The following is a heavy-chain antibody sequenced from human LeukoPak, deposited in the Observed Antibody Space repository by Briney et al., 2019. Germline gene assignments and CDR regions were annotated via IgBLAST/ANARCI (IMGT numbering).Heavy chain of an antibody. CDR3: ARHLTYAYCGSDCYFDY. Sequence: PSETLSLTCTVSGGSISSYYWSWIRQPPGKGLEWIGYIYYTGSTNYNPSLKGRVTISVDTSKNQFSLKLSSVTAADTAVYYCARHLTYAYCGSDCYFDYWGQGTLVTVSS. CDR1: GGSISSYY. J-gene: IGHJ4*02. D-gene: IGHD2-21*02. V-gene: IGHV4-59*08. CDR2: IYYTGST.